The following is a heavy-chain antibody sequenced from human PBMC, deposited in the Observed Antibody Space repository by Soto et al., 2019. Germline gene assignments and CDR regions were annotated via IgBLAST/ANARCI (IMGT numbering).Heavy chain of an antibody. J-gene: IGHJ4*02. V-gene: IGHV4-59*08. CDR2: IYYSGST. CDR1: GGSISSYY. Sequence: PSETLSLTCTVSGGSISSYYWSWIRQPPGKGLEWIGYIYYSGSTNYNPSLKSRVTISVDTSKNQFSLKLSSVTAADTAVYYCARQCYGDYHCMDYWGQGTLVTVSS. CDR3: ARQCYGDYHCMDY. D-gene: IGHD4-17*01.